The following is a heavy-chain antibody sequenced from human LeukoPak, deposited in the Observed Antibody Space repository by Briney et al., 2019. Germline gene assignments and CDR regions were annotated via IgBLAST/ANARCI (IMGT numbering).Heavy chain of an antibody. Sequence: SETLSLTCTVSGYSISSGYYWGWIRQPPGKGLEWIGRIYHSGSTYYNPSLKSRVTISVDTSKNQFSLKLSSVTAADTAVYYCARGGYDSSGYPHPFDIWGQGTMVTVSS. D-gene: IGHD3-22*01. CDR3: ARGGYDSSGYPHPFDI. V-gene: IGHV4-38-2*02. J-gene: IGHJ3*02. CDR2: IYHSGST. CDR1: GYSISSGYY.